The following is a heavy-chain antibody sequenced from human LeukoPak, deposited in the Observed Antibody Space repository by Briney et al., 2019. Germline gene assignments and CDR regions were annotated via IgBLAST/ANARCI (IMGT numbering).Heavy chain of an antibody. CDR3: AKDDWELLWIGNY. Sequence: GGSLRLSCAAPGFTFSSYAMSWVRQAPGKGLEWVSAISGSGGSTYYADSVKGRFTISRDNSKNTLYLQMNSLRAEDTAVYYCAKDDWELLWIGNYWGQGTLVTVSS. CDR1: GFTFSSYA. D-gene: IGHD1-26*01. J-gene: IGHJ4*02. CDR2: ISGSGGST. V-gene: IGHV3-23*01.